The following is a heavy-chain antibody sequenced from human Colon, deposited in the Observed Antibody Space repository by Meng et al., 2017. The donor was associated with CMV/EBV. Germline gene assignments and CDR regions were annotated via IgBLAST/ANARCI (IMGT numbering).Heavy chain of an antibody. V-gene: IGHV3-30*04. D-gene: IGHD6-13*01. CDR2: ISYDGNHR. J-gene: IGHJ4*02. Sequence: GESLKISCAASGFTFSDYAVHRVRQAPGKGLEWVAHISYDGNHRYYADSMKGRFTISRDNSKNTLYLQVDSLRPEDTATYYCASTIAAAGLDYWGQGTLVTVSS. CDR3: ASTIAAAGLDY. CDR1: GFTFSDYA.